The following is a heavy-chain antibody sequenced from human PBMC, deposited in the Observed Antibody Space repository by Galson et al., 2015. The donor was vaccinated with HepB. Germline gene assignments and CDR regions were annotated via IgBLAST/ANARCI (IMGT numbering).Heavy chain of an antibody. CDR1: GGSISSRNYY. CDR2: FYYSGST. Sequence: SETLSLTCTVSGGSISSRNYYWGWVRQPPGKVLEWIGSFYYSGSTYYNPSLKSRVTISGDMSKNQFSLKLTSVTAADTAVYYCARAVRSEYYFGSAHFDYWGQGSLVTVSS. D-gene: IGHD3-10*01. CDR3: ARAVRSEYYFGSAHFDY. J-gene: IGHJ4*02. V-gene: IGHV4-39*07.